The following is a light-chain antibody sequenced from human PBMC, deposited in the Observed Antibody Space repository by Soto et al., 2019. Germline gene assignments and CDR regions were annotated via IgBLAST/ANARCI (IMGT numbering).Light chain of an antibody. CDR2: DVS. J-gene: IGLJ1*01. Sequence: QSVLTQPASVSGSPGHSITISRTGTSSDVGGYNYVSWYQQHPGKAPKLMIYDVSNRPSGVSNRFSGSKSGNTASLTISGLQAEDEADYYCSSYTSSSTYVFGTGTKVNVL. V-gene: IGLV2-14*01. CDR3: SSYTSSSTYV. CDR1: SSDVGGYNY.